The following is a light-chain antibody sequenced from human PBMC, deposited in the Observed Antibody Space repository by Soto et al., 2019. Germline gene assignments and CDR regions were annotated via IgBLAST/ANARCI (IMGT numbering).Light chain of an antibody. V-gene: IGLV2-14*01. J-gene: IGLJ2*01. CDR3: QSYDSGLIGLT. Sequence: QSALTQPASVSGSPGQSITISCTGTISDVGGYDYVSWYQQHPGKAPRLVIFEVSYRPSGVSNRFSGSKSGNTASLTISGLQAEDEADYYCQSYDSGLIGLTFGTGTKLTVL. CDR2: EVS. CDR1: ISDVGGYDY.